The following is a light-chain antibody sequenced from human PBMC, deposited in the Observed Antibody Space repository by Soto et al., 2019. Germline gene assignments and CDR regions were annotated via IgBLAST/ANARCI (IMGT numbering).Light chain of an antibody. J-gene: IGKJ4*01. CDR3: QQYNNWPPLT. CDR1: QSVSSN. V-gene: IGKV3-15*01. CDR2: GAS. Sequence: EIVMTQSPATLSVSPGERATLSCRASQSVSSNLAWYQQKPGQAPRLLIYGASTRATGIPARFSGSGSGTEFTPTINRLQSEDFAVYYCQQYNNWPPLTFGGGTKVEIK.